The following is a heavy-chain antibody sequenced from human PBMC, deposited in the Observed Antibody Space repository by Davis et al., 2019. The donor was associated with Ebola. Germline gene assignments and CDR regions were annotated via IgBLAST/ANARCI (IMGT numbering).Heavy chain of an antibody. CDR2: ISSSSSYT. CDR1: GFTFSDYY. CDR3: ARDSDDYSFDY. Sequence: SCAASGFTFSDYYMSWIRQAPGKGLEWVSYISSSSSYTNYADSVKGRFTISRDNAKNSLYLQMNSLRPEDTAVYYCARDSDDYSFDYWGQGTLVTVSS. V-gene: IGHV3-11*06. J-gene: IGHJ4*02. D-gene: IGHD4-11*01.